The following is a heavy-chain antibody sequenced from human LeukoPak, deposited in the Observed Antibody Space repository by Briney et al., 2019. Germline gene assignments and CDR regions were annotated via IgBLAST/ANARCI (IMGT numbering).Heavy chain of an antibody. V-gene: IGHV3-15*01. Sequence: NAGGSLRLSCAASGFSFSDAWMGWVRQAPGKGLEWVGRIKSKADGGSADHATSVKGRFTISRDDSKNTLYLQMSSLKTEDTGVYYCNTVLRWELPENDYWGQGALVTVSS. CDR2: IKSKADGGSA. D-gene: IGHD1-26*01. J-gene: IGHJ4*02. CDR1: GFSFSDAW. CDR3: NTVLRWELPENDY.